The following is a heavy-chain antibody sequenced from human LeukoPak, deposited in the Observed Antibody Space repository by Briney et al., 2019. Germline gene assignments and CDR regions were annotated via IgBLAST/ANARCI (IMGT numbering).Heavy chain of an antibody. D-gene: IGHD6-19*01. V-gene: IGHV3-30*03. CDR2: ISYDGSNK. CDR3: ARVVGSGSAFDY. Sequence: GGSLRLSCAASGFTFSSYGMHWVRQAPGRGLEWVAIISYDGSNKYYADSVKGRFTISRDNSKNTLYLQMNSLRAEDTAVYYCARVVGSGSAFDYWGQGTLVTVSS. J-gene: IGHJ4*02. CDR1: GFTFSSYG.